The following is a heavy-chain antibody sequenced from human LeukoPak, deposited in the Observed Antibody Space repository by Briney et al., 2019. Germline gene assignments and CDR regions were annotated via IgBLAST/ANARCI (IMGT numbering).Heavy chain of an antibody. D-gene: IGHD6-13*01. CDR3: ARGMTPGIAAANPFDY. J-gene: IGHJ4*02. CDR1: GFTFSSYA. V-gene: IGHV3-30-3*01. Sequence: GGSLRLTCAASGFTFSSYAMHWVRQAPGKGLEWVAVISYDGSNKYYADSVKGRFTISRDNSKNTLYLQMNSLRAEDTAVYYCARGMTPGIAAANPFDYWGQGTLVTVSS. CDR2: ISYDGSNK.